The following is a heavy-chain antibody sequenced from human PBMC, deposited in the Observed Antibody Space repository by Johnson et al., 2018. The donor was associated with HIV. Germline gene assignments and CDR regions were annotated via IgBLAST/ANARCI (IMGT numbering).Heavy chain of an antibody. D-gene: IGHD3-10*01. J-gene: IGHJ3*02. CDR2: IWYDGRNK. V-gene: IGHV3-30*02. CDR1: GFTLSRSD. CDR3: AKDSSVLLCFDI. Sequence: QVQLVESGGGLVQPGGSLRLSCAASGFTLSRSDMHWVRQAPGKGLAWVAVIWYDGRNKYYADSVTGRFTISRDNSKNTLYLQMNSLRAEDTAVYYCAKDSSVLLCFDIWGQGTMVTVSS.